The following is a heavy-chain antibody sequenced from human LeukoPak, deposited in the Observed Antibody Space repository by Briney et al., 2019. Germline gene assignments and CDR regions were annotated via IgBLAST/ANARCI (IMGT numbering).Heavy chain of an antibody. CDR3: ARAMVDTAMATLGTPGPLN. Sequence: PSETLSLTCTVSGGSISSGSYYRSWIRQPAGKGLEWIGRIYASGSTNYNPSLKSRVTISVDTSKNQFSLKLSSVTAADTAVYYCARAMVDTAMATLGTPGPLNWGQGTLVTVSS. CDR2: IYASGST. D-gene: IGHD5-18*01. CDR1: GGSISSGSYY. J-gene: IGHJ4*02. V-gene: IGHV4-61*02.